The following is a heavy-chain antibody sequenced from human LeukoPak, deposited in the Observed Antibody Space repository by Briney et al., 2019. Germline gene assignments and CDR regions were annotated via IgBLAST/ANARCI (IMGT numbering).Heavy chain of an antibody. CDR2: ISAYNGNT. CDR1: GYTFTSYG. V-gene: IGHV1-18*01. Sequence: ASVKVSSKASGYTFTSYGISWVRQAPGQGLEWMGWISAYNGNTNYAQKLQGRVTMTTDTYTSTAYMELRSLRSDDTAVYYCARAHNLYGGMDVWGQGTTVTVSS. J-gene: IGHJ6*02. CDR3: ARAHNLYGGMDV. D-gene: IGHD1-14*01.